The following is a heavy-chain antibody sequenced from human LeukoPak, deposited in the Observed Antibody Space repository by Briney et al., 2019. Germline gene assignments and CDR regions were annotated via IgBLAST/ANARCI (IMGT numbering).Heavy chain of an antibody. CDR1: GCSISSYY. Sequence: SETLSLTCTVSGCSISSYYWSWIRQPPGKGLEWIGYIYYSGSTNYNPSLKSRVTISLDTSKNQFSLRLSSVTAADTAVYYCARSEYSYGADAFDIWGQGTMVTVSS. CDR2: IYYSGST. J-gene: IGHJ3*02. V-gene: IGHV4-59*01. D-gene: IGHD5-18*01. CDR3: ARSEYSYGADAFDI.